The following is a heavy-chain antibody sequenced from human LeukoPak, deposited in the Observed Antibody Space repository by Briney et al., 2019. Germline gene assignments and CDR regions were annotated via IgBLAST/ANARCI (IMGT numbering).Heavy chain of an antibody. CDR3: ISAHKVTTLNDY. CDR2: IRSKANSYAT. CDR1: GFTFSGSA. J-gene: IGHJ4*02. V-gene: IGHV3-73*01. Sequence: PGGSLRLSCAASGFTFSGSAMHWVRQASGKGLEWVGRIRSKANSYATAYAASVKGRFTISRDDSKNTAYLQMNSLKTEDTAVYYCISAHKVTTLNDYWGQGTLVTVSS. D-gene: IGHD2-21*02.